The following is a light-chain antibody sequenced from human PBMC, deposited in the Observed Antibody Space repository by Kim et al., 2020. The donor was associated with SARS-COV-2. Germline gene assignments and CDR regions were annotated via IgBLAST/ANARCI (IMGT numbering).Light chain of an antibody. CDR1: QSVSSNS. V-gene: IGKV3-20*01. CDR2: GAS. J-gene: IGKJ2*03. Sequence: EIVLTQSPATLSLSPGERATLSCRASQSVSSNSLGWYHQKPGQAPRLLIHGASIRATGIPDRCSGSGSGTDVTLTISRLEPEDFAVYYCQKCLNSSMDSFGKGTKLE. CDR3: QKCLNSSMDS.